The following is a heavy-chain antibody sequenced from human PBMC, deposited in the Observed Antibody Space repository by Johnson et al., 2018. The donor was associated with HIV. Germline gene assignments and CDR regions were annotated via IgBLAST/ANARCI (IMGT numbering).Heavy chain of an antibody. Sequence: VQLVESGGGVVRPGGSLRLSCAASGFTFDDYGVSWVRQAPGKGLEWVSGINWNGGSKGYAGSVKGRVTIYRDNAKNSLYLQMNSLRVEDTALYYCARPVSIGWELEDDAFDIWGQGTMVTVSS. CDR1: GFTFDDYG. CDR3: ARPVSIGWELEDDAFDI. V-gene: IGHV3-20*04. D-gene: IGHD3-10*01. J-gene: IGHJ3*02. CDR2: INWNGGSK.